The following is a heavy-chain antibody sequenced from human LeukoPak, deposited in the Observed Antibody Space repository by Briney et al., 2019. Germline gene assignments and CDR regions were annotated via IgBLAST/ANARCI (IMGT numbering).Heavy chain of an antibody. V-gene: IGHV4-59*01. CDR3: ARGRYGWLPFDF. CDR1: GGSISSYY. Sequence: SETLSLTCTVSGGSISSYYWNWIRQSPGKGLEWIGYIYYSGSTNYNPSLKSRVTISVDTSKNQFTLKLNSVTAADTAVYYCARGRYGWLPFDFWGQGTLVTVSS. J-gene: IGHJ4*02. D-gene: IGHD3-16*01. CDR2: IYYSGST.